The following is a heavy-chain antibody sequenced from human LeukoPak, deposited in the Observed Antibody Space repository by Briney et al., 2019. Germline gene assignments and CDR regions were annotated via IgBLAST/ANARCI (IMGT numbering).Heavy chain of an antibody. D-gene: IGHD6-6*01. CDR1: GSTFSNFG. V-gene: IGHV3-33*01. CDR3: ARVIAARHFDY. J-gene: IGHJ4*02. Sequence: GGSLRLSCAASGSTFSNFGMHWVRQAPGRGLEWVAVIWHDGSDKYYADSVKGRFTMSRDNPKNTLYLQVNSLRAEDTAVYYCARVIAARHFDYWGQGTLVTVSS. CDR2: IWHDGSDK.